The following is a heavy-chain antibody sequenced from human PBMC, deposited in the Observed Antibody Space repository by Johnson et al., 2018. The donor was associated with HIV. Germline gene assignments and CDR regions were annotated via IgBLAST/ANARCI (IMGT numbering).Heavy chain of an antibody. CDR1: GFTVSSNY. D-gene: IGHD2-15*01. J-gene: IGHJ3*02. CDR3: ARDPCTGASCLPGAFDI. CDR2: LYSGGST. V-gene: IGHV3-53*01. Sequence: VQLVESGGGLIQPGGSLRLSCAASGFTVSSNYMGWVRQAPGKGLEWVSVLYSGGSTYYPDSVKGRFTIPRDNSKNTLYLQMNSLRAEDTPVYFGARDPCTGASCLPGAFDIWGQGTLVTVSS.